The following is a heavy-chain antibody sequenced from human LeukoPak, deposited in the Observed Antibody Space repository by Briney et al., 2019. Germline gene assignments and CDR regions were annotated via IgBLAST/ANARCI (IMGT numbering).Heavy chain of an antibody. D-gene: IGHD1-26*01. CDR2: INPSGGST. CDR3: AGDKVWEPYYYYYGMDV. V-gene: IGHV1-46*01. J-gene: IGHJ6*02. CDR1: GYTFTSYY. Sequence: ASVKVSCKASGYTFTSYYMHWLRQAPGQGLEWMGIINPSGGSTSYAQKFQGRVTMTRDTSTSTVYMELSSLRSEDTAVYYCAGDKVWEPYYYYYGMDVWGQGTTVTVSS.